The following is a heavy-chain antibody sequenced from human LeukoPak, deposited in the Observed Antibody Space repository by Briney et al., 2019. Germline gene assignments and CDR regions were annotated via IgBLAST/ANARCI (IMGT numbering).Heavy chain of an antibody. V-gene: IGHV3-72*01. CDR3: TRGPPDY. Sequence: GGSLRLSCAASGFSFSDHYMDWVRQAPGKGLKWVGRIRNKDNSYTTEYAASVKGRFAISRDDSKNSLYQQMNSLKAEDTAVYYCTRGPPDYWGQGTLVTVSS. J-gene: IGHJ4*02. CDR2: IRNKDNSYTT. CDR1: GFSFSDHY.